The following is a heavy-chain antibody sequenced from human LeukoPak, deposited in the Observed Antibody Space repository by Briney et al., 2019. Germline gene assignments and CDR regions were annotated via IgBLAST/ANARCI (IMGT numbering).Heavy chain of an antibody. D-gene: IGHD2-21*02. J-gene: IGHJ4*02. V-gene: IGHV4-39*01. CDR3: ARGCGDCYREPNAAFDY. CDR1: GGSISSSSYY. CDR2: IYYSGST. Sequence: SETLSLTCTVSGGSISSSSYYWGWIRQPPGKGLEWIGSIYYSGSTYYNPSLKSRVTISVDTSKNQFSLKLSSVTAADTAVYYCARGCGDCYREPNAAFDYWGRGTLVTVSS.